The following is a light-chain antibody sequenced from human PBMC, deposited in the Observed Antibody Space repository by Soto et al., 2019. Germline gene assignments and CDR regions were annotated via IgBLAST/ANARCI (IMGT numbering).Light chain of an antibody. J-gene: IGKJ5*01. CDR2: GAS. Sequence: EIVMTQSPATLSVSPGERATLSCRASQSVSGNLAWYQQKPGQAPRLLIYGASTRATGIPARFGGSGSGTEFTLTISSLQSEDFAVYYCQQYSNWPPITFGQGTRLEIK. V-gene: IGKV3-15*01. CDR3: QQYSNWPPIT. CDR1: QSVSGN.